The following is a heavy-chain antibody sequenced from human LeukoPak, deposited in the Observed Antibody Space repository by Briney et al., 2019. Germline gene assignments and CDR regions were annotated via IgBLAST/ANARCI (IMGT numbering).Heavy chain of an antibody. J-gene: IGHJ4*02. CDR1: GFTFSSYA. CDR3: AKAPSNDPSGDY. V-gene: IGHV3-23*01. D-gene: IGHD3-10*01. Sequence: GGSLRLSCAASGFTFSSYAMSWVRQAPGKGLEWVSAISGSGGSTYYADSAKGRFTISRDNSKNTLYLQMNSLRAEDTAVYYCAKAPSNDPSGDYWGQGTLVTVSS. CDR2: ISGSGGST.